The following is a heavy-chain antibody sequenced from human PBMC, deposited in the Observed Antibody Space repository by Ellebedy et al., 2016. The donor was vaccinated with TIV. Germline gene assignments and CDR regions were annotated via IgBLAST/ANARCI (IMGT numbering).Heavy chain of an antibody. CDR2: IYYPGST. D-gene: IGHD4-17*01. CDR3: ARGSGVYLTPVTPGGLDP. J-gene: IGHJ5*02. CDR1: GASISNYY. V-gene: IGHV4-59*01. Sequence: SETLSLTXTVSGASISNYYWSWIRQPPGEGLEWIGYIYYPGSTNYNPSLKSRVTMSVDTSNNQFSLKLNSVTAADTAVYYCARGSGVYLTPVTPGGLDPWGQGTLVTVSS.